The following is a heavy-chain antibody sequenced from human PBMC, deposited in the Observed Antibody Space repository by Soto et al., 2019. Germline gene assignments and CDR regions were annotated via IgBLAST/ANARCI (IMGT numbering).Heavy chain of an antibody. D-gene: IGHD2-21*02. CDR3: ARGWTEVATAY. Sequence: SETLSLTCAVSGYSLSSGYYWGWARQSPGKGLEWIGSVHHGGSPLYNPSLKGRIAISMDTSKNQVSLNLSSATAADTGIYYCARGWTEVATAYWGQGTQVTVSS. CDR2: VHHGGSP. CDR1: GYSLSSGYY. J-gene: IGHJ4*02. V-gene: IGHV4-38-2*01.